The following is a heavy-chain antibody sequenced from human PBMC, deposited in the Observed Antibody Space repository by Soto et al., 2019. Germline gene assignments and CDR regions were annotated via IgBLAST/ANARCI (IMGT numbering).Heavy chain of an antibody. CDR2: IYYSGST. Sequence: PSETLSLTCTVSGGSISSYYWSWIRQPPGKGLEWIGYIYYSGSTNYNPSLKSRVTISVDTSKNQFSLKLSSVTAADTAVYYCAGLRSRKIAYWGQGTLVTVSS. J-gene: IGHJ4*02. CDR1: GGSISSYY. CDR3: AGLRSRKIAY. V-gene: IGHV4-59*08.